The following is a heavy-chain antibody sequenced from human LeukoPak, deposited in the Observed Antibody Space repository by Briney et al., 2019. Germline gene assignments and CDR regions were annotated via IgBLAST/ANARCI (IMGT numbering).Heavy chain of an antibody. D-gene: IGHD6-19*01. CDR3: ARGSGSGWPLDR. Sequence: PGGSLRLSCAASGVIVSRNFMSWVRQAPGKGLQWVAIMYAGGTTDYSESVRGRFHISRDTSNNTLSLQTNSLRAEDTAVYYCARGSGSGWPLDRWGQGTLVTVSS. J-gene: IGHJ5*02. CDR2: MYAGGTT. V-gene: IGHV3-53*01. CDR1: GVIVSRNF.